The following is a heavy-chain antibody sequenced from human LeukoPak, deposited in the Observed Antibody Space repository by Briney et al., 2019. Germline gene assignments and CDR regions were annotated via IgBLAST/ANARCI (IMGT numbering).Heavy chain of an antibody. CDR1: GFTFGSYW. D-gene: IGHD5-18*01. V-gene: IGHV3-7*01. CDR3: ARARGYSYHPLGRY. Sequence: PGGSLRLSCAASGFTFGSYWMSWVRQAPGKGLEWVANIKQDGSEKYYVDSVKGRFTISRDNAKNSLYLQMNSLRAEDTAVYYCARARGYSYHPLGRYWGQGTLVTVSS. J-gene: IGHJ4*02. CDR2: IKQDGSEK.